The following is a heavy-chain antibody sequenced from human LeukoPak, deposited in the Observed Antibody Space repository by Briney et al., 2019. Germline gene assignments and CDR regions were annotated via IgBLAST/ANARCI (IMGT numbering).Heavy chain of an antibody. D-gene: IGHD5-24*01. CDR1: GYTFTSYD. V-gene: IGHV1-8*01. J-gene: IGHJ4*02. CDR2: MNPNSGNT. Sequence: ASVKVSCKASGYTFTSYDINWVRQATGQGLEWMGWMNPNSGNTGYAQKFQGRVTMTRNTSISTAYMELNSLRAEDTAVYYCAKGIAHGHSYFDYWGQGTLVTVSS. CDR3: AKGIAHGHSYFDY.